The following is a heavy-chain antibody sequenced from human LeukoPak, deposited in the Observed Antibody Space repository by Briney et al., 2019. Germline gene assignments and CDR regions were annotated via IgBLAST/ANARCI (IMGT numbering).Heavy chain of an antibody. V-gene: IGHV4-61*01. J-gene: IGHJ4*02. Sequence: SETLSLTCTVSGGSISSSSYYWSWIRQPPGKGLEWIGYIYYSGSTNYNPSLKSRVTISVDTSKNQFSLKLSSVTAADTAVYYCARGGGGTLGYWGRGTLVTVSS. CDR3: ARGGGGTLGY. CDR2: IYYSGST. D-gene: IGHD4-23*01. CDR1: GGSISSSSYY.